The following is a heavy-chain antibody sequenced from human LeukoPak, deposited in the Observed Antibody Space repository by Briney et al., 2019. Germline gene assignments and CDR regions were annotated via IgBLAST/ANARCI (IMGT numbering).Heavy chain of an antibody. D-gene: IGHD3-3*01. CDR3: AKGSKEVLFTRDHYMDV. CDR2: IRYDGSNK. CDR1: GFTFSSYA. V-gene: IGHV3-30*02. J-gene: IGHJ6*03. Sequence: LSGGSLRLSCAASGFTFSSYAMHWVRQAPGKGLEWVTFIRYDGSNKYYADSVKGRFTISRDNSKNTLYLQMNSLRAEDTAVYYCAKGSKEVLFTRDHYMDVWGKGTTVTISS.